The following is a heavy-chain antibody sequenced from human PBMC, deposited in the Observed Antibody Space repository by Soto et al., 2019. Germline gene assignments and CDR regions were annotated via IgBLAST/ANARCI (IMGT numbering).Heavy chain of an antibody. Sequence: QVHLVQFGAEVKKPGASVKVSCRTSGYTFTNNVIHWVRQAPGQRLEWIGWVNAGNDNTKWSREFQGRLTLTKDTSATTAYMELSSLTPEDTAIYFCAREVPYGYSRFDYWGQGTLVTVSS. J-gene: IGHJ4*02. CDR2: VNAGNDNT. V-gene: IGHV1-3*01. CDR1: GYTFTNNV. D-gene: IGHD5-18*01. CDR3: AREVPYGYSRFDY.